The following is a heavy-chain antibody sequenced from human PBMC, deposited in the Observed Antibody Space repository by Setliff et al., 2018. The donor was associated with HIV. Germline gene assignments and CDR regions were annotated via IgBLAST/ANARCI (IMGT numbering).Heavy chain of an antibody. CDR3: ARGVKGIATTGKYYFDY. J-gene: IGHJ4*02. V-gene: IGHV1-2*06. Sequence: ASVKISCKTSGYAFTDYSIHWVRQAPGQSLEWVGRINPDSRGTNYAQTFQGSVTMTRDTSVRTAYMELNRLKSDDTAVFYCARGVKGIATTGKYYFDYWGQGTLVTVSS. D-gene: IGHD6-13*01. CDR1: GYAFTDYS. CDR2: INPDSRGT.